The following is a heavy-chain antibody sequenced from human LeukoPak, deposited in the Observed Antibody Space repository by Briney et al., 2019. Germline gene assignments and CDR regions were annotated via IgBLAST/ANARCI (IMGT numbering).Heavy chain of an antibody. J-gene: IGHJ4*02. CDR3: ARHKAGDYWAY. CDR1: GYSFTSYW. CDR2: IYPGDSDS. Sequence: GESLKISCKGSGYSFTSYWSGWVRQIPGKGLEWMGIIYPGDSDSRYRPSFEGQVTISVDKSSNTAYLQWSSLKASDTGMYYYARHKAGDYWAYWGQGTLVTVSS. V-gene: IGHV5-51*01. D-gene: IGHD4-17*01.